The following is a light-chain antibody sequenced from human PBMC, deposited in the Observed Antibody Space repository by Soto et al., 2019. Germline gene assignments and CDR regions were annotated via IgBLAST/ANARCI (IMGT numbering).Light chain of an antibody. CDR2: GAS. CDR1: QSVSSN. J-gene: IGKJ5*01. CDR3: QQYNNWHT. Sequence: EIVMTQSPATLSVSPGERATLSCRASQSVSSNLAWYQQKPGQAPRLLIYGASTRATGIPARFSGSGSGTEFTLTISSLQSEDFAVYYCQQYNNWHTFGQGPRLEIK. V-gene: IGKV3-15*01.